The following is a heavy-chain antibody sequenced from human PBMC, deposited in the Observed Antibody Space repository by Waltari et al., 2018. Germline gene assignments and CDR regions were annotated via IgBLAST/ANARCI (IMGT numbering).Heavy chain of an antibody. D-gene: IGHD3-3*01. Sequence: QVQLQESGPGLVKPSETLSLTCTVSGGSISSYSWSWIRQPPGKGLEWIGYIYYSGSSNYNPSLKSRVTIAVDTSKNQFSLKLSSVTAADTAVYYCARGLGQVRSLDDFWSGYYRGYYYYGMDVWGQGTTVTVSS. CDR1: GGSISSYS. J-gene: IGHJ6*02. CDR2: IYYSGSS. V-gene: IGHV4-59*01. CDR3: ARGLGQVRSLDDFWSGYYRGYYYYGMDV.